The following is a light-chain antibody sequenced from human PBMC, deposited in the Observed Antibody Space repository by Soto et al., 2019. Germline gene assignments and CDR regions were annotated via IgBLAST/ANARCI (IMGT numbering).Light chain of an antibody. J-gene: IGLJ1*01. CDR1: SSDVGGYNY. CDR3: SSYTSSSTPRV. V-gene: IGLV2-14*01. CDR2: DVS. Sequence: QSALTQPASVSGSPGQSITIPCTGTSSDVGGYNYVSWYQQHPGKAPKLMIYDVSNRPSGVSNRFSGSKSGNTASLTISGLQAEDEADYYCSSYTSSSTPRVFGTGTKVTVL.